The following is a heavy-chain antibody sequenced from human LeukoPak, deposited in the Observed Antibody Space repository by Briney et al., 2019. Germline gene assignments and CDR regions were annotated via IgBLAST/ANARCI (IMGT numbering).Heavy chain of an antibody. D-gene: IGHD3-22*01. V-gene: IGHV4-34*01. Sequence: SETLSLTCAVYGGSFSGYYWSWIRQPPGKGLEWIGEINHSGSTNYNPSLKSRVTISVDTSKNQFSLKLSSVTAADTAVYYCARGDYYDSSGYVWPDYWGQGTLVTVSS. CDR1: GGSFSGYY. J-gene: IGHJ4*02. CDR3: ARGDYYDSSGYVWPDY. CDR2: INHSGST.